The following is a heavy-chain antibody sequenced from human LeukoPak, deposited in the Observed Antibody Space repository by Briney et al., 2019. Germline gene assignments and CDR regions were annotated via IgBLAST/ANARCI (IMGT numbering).Heavy chain of an antibody. J-gene: IGHJ3*02. CDR3: ARTKGQAWNAFDI. CDR2: IIPIFGTA. Sequence: SVKVSCKASGGTFSSYAISWVRQAPGQGLEWMGGIIPIFGTANYAQKFQGRVTITTDESTNTAYMELSSLRSEDTAVYYCARTKGQAWNAFDIWGQGTMVTVSS. V-gene: IGHV1-69*05. D-gene: IGHD5-12*01. CDR1: GGTFSSYA.